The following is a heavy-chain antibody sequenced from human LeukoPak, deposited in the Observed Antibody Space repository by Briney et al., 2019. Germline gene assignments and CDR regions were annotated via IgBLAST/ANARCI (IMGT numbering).Heavy chain of an antibody. CDR2: IWYDGCKK. CDR3: AKEGAVRDYYYYMDV. J-gene: IGHJ6*03. CDR1: GFSFSNYS. Sequence: GRSLRLSCAASGFSFSNYSMLWVRQTPGKGLEWVAVIWYDGCKKYYADSVRGRLTISRGGSQNKIYLHMNILRAEDRGVDYCAKEGAVRDYYYYMDVWGKGITVTVSS. V-gene: IGHV3-33*06. D-gene: IGHD4-23*01.